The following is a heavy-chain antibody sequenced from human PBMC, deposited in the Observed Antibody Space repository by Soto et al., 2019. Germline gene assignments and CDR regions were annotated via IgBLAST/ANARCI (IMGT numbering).Heavy chain of an antibody. D-gene: IGHD5-12*01. CDR3: AHRGVKWLDFDY. CDR2: IYWNDDK. J-gene: IGHJ4*02. CDR1: GFSLSTSGVG. V-gene: IGHV2-5*01. Sequence: SGPTLVNPTQTLTLTCTFSGFSLSTSGVGVGWIRQPPGKALEWLALIYWNDDKRYSPSLKSRLTITKDTSKNQVVLTMTNMGPVDTATYYCAHRGVKWLDFDYWGQGTLVTVSS.